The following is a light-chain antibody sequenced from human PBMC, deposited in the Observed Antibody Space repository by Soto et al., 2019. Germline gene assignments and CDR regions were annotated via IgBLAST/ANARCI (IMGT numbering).Light chain of an antibody. V-gene: IGKV3-20*01. CDR2: AAS. J-gene: IGKJ2*01. CDR3: HQYHSPPQT. CDR1: QSVGSDF. Sequence: EIVLTHSPGTLSLSPGERATLSCRASQSVGSDFLAWYQQKPGQAPRLLIYAASYRATGISDKFSGSGSGTDFSLTISRLEPEDSAVYYCHQYHSPPQTFGQGTKVDI.